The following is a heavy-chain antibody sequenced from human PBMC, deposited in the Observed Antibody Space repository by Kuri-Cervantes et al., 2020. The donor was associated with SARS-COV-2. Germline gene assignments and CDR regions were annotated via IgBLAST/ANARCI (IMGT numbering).Heavy chain of an antibody. CDR1: GGSISSSSYY. V-gene: IGHV4-39*01. D-gene: IGHD2-2*03. J-gene: IGHJ6*02. CDR3: ARIMDIVVVPAAGYGMDV. CDR2: IYYSGST. Sequence: SETLSLTCAVSGGSISSSSYYWGWIRQPPGKGLEWIGSIYYSGSTYYNPSLKSQVTISVDTSKNQFSLKLSSVTAADTAVYYCARIMDIVVVPAAGYGMDVWGQGTTVTVSS.